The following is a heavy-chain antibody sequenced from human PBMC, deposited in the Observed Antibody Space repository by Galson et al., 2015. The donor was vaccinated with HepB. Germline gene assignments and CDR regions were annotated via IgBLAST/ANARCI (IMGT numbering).Heavy chain of an antibody. CDR2: ISPYNGDT. V-gene: IGHV1-18*01. Sequence: SVKVSCKASGYTFSTYSITWVRQAPGQGLEWMGWISPYNGDTDYARKFQGRVTMTTDTFTSTAYMEVRSLRSDDTAVYYCARGALVAVVRGTLNNWFAPRGQGTLVTVSS. CDR3: ARGALVAVVRGTLNNWFAP. CDR1: GYTFSTYS. D-gene: IGHD2-15*01. J-gene: IGHJ5*02.